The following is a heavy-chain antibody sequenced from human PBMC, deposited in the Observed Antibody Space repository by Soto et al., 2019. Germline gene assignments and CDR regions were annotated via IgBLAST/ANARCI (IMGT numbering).Heavy chain of an antibody. D-gene: IGHD6-19*01. CDR3: ARPTTGIAVAGPSGY. Sequence: ASVKVSCKASGYTFTSYAMHWVRQAPGQRLEWMGWINAGNGNTKYSQKFQGRVTITRDTSASTAYMELSSLRSEDTAVYYCARPTTGIAVAGPSGYWGQGTLVTVSS. V-gene: IGHV1-3*01. CDR2: INAGNGNT. J-gene: IGHJ4*02. CDR1: GYTFTSYA.